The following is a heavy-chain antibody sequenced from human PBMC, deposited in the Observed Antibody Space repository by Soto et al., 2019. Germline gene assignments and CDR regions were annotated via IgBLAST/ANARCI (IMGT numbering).Heavy chain of an antibody. CDR1: GGSISSSSYY. CDR3: ARTGYSSSWYSPRPRYMDV. Sequence: PSETLSLTCTVSGGSISSSSYYWGWIRQPPGKGLEWIGSIYYSGSTYYDPSLKSRVTISVDESKNQFSLKLSSVTAADTAVYYCARTGYSSSWYSPRPRYMDVWGQGTTVTVS. D-gene: IGHD6-13*01. J-gene: IGHJ6*02. CDR2: IYYSGST. V-gene: IGHV4-39*01.